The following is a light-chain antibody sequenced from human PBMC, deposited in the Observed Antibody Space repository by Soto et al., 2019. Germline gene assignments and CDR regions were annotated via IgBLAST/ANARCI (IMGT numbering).Light chain of an antibody. CDR1: SSDVGGYNY. Sequence: QSVLTQPASVSGSPGQSITISCTGTSSDVGGYNYVSWYQHHPGKAPKLMIYEVTNRPSGVSNRFSGSKSGNTASLTISGLQAEDEADYYCISYTSGSTPYVFGTGTKVT. CDR2: EVT. CDR3: ISYTSGSTPYV. V-gene: IGLV2-14*01. J-gene: IGLJ1*01.